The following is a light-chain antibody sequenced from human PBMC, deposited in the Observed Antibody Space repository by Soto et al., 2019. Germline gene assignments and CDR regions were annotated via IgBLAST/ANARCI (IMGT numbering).Light chain of an antibody. CDR2: DAS. CDR3: QQRSNWPWT. J-gene: IGKJ1*01. Sequence: EMVLTQSPATLSLSPGERATLSCRASQSISRYLAWYQQKPGQAPRLLIYDASNRATGIPARFSGSGSGTDFNLTISSLEPEDFAAYYCQQRSNWPWTFGQGTKVEIK. V-gene: IGKV3-11*01. CDR1: QSISRY.